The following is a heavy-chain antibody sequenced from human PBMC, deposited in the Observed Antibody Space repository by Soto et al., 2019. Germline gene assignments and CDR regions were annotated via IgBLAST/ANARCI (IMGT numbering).Heavy chain of an antibody. CDR2: MNTKSGNT. CDR3: VRVYGAIDY. J-gene: IGHJ4*02. D-gene: IGHD4-17*01. Sequence: QVQLVQSGAEVKKPGASVKVSCKASGYTFTNYDINWVRQATGQGLEWMGWMNTKSGNTGYAQQFQGRVIMTRSTSISKADMELSSLRAEDTAVYYGVRVYGAIDYWGQGTLVTVSS. CDR1: GYTFTNYD. V-gene: IGHV1-8*02.